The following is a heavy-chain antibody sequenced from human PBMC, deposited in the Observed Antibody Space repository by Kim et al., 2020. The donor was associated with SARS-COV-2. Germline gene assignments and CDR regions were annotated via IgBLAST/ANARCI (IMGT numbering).Heavy chain of an antibody. V-gene: IGHV1-2*02. CDR2: INPNSGGT. J-gene: IGHJ4*02. Sequence: ASVKVSCKASGYTSTGYYMHWVRQAPGQGLEWMGWINPNSGGTNYAQKFQGRVTMTRDTSISTAYMVLSRLRSDDTAVYYCARDPGIAAPAFDSLGQGTLVTVSS. CDR1: GYTSTGYY. CDR3: ARDPGIAAPAFDS. D-gene: IGHD6-13*01.